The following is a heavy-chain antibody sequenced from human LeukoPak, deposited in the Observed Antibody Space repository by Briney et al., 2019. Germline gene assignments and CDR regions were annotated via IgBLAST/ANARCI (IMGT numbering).Heavy chain of an antibody. CDR2: ISSTDAGT. CDR1: GFSLSSYA. V-gene: IGHV3-23*01. CDR3: AKAPVTSCRGAYCYSFDY. D-gene: IGHD2-15*01. Sequence: PGGSLRLSCAASGFSLSSYAMSWVRQAPGKGLEWVSAISSTDAGTYHADSVRGRFTTSRDSSKNTLYLQMNSLRAEDAAVYYCAKAPVTSCRGAYCYSFDYWGQGTLVTVSS. J-gene: IGHJ4*02.